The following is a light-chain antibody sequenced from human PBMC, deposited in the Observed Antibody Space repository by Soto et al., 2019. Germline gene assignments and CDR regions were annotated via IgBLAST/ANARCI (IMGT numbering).Light chain of an antibody. V-gene: IGKV1-5*01. J-gene: IGKJ1*01. CDR1: QSISSW. Sequence: DIQRNKSPSTLSASVGDRVTITCRASQSISSWLAWYQQKPGKAPKLLIYDASSLESGVPSRFSGSGSGTEFTLTISSLQPDDFATYYCQQYNSYPWTFGQATKVDI. CDR3: QQYNSYPWT. CDR2: DAS.